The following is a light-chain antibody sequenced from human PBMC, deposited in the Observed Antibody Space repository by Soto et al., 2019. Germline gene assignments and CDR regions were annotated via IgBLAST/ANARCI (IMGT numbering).Light chain of an antibody. CDR2: EVS. J-gene: IGLJ1*01. CDR1: SSDVGRYNY. CDR3: TSYTSSTAYD. Sequence: QSALTQPASVSGSPGQSITISCTGASSDVGRYNYVSWYQLHPGKAPKLIIYEVSNRPSGVSNRFSGSKSGNTASLTISGLRAEDEADYYCTSYTSSTAYDFGTGTKVTVL. V-gene: IGLV2-14*01.